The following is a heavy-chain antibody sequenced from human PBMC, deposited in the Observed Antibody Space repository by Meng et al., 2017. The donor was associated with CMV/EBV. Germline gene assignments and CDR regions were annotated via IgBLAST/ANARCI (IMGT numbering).Heavy chain of an antibody. CDR1: GYTFTSYV. CDR3: AQTIAAAGTSWFDP. Sequence: ASVKVSCKASGYTFTSYVISWVRQAPGQGLEWMGWISAYNGNTNYAQKLQGRVTMTTDTSTSTAYMELRSLRSDDTAVYYCAQTIAAAGTSWFDPWGQGTLVTVSS. D-gene: IGHD6-13*01. CDR2: ISAYNGNT. J-gene: IGHJ5*02. V-gene: IGHV1-18*01.